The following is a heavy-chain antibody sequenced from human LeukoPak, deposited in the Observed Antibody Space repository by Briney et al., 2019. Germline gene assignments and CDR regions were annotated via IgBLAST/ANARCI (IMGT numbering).Heavy chain of an antibody. CDR1: GFTFSSYW. D-gene: IGHD3-22*01. CDR2: IKQDGSEK. V-gene: IGHV3-7*01. Sequence: GGSLRLSCAASGFTFSSYWMSWVRQAPGKGLEWVANIKQDGSEKYYVDSVKGRFTISRDNAKNSLYLQMNSLRAEDTAVYYCAREGSYLDTGGSYYLHWFDPWGQGTLVTVSS. J-gene: IGHJ5*02. CDR3: AREGSYLDTGGSYYLHWFDP.